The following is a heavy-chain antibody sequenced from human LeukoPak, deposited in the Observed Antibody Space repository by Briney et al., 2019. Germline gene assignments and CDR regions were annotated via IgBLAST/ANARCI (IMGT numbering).Heavy chain of an antibody. V-gene: IGHV3-74*01. Sequence: GGSLRLSCAASGFSLSDFWMHWDRHVPGNELVWLTLIRIDGNTNVADSVRGRFSISRDTAKNTLYLQMNSLRAEHSAIYYCARDDNYYDGRSYSSGFAHWGHGTLVTVSS. CDR3: ARDDNYYDGRSYSSGFAH. CDR1: GFSLSDFW. D-gene: IGHD3-22*01. CDR2: IRIDGNT. J-gene: IGHJ4*01.